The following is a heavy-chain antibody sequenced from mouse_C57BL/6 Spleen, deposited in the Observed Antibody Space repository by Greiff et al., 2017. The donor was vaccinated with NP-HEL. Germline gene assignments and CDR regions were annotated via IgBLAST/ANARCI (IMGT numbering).Heavy chain of an antibody. CDR2: LYPGSGST. J-gene: IGHJ2*01. Sequence: QVQLQQPGAELVKPGASVKMSCKASGYTFTSYWITWVKQRPGPGLEWIGHLYPGSGSTNYNEKFKSKATLTGDTSSSTAYMQLSSLTSEDSAVDYWARTGGVYCDYWGQGTTLTVSS. CDR1: GYTFTSYW. V-gene: IGHV1-55*01. CDR3: ARTGGVYCDY.